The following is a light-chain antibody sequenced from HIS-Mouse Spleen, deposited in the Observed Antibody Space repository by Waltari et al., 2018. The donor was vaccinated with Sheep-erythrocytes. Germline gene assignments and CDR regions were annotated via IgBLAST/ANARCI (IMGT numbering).Light chain of an antibody. CDR3: CSYAGSYNHV. CDR2: DVS. CDR1: SSDVRGYNY. V-gene: IGLV2-11*01. Sequence: QSALPQPPSVSGSPGQSVTISCTGTSSDVRGYNYVYWYQQHPGKAPKLMIYDVSKRPSGVPDRFSGSKSGNTASLTISGLQAEDEADYYCCSYAGSYNHVFATGTKVTVL. J-gene: IGLJ1*01.